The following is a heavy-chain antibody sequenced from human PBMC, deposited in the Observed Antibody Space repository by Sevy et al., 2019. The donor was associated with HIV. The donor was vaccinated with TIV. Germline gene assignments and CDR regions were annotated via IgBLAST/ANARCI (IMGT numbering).Heavy chain of an antibody. Sequence: SETLSLTCSVSGGSISSGNYYWSWIRQPAGRGLEWIGRIYTSGSTNYNPSFKSRVTISGDTSKNQFSLKLSSVIAADTAVYYCARIEMVTKSGAYDIWGQGTMVTVSS. CDR3: ARIEMVTKSGAYDI. J-gene: IGHJ3*02. CDR1: GGSISSGNYY. D-gene: IGHD5-18*01. V-gene: IGHV4-61*02. CDR2: IYTSGST.